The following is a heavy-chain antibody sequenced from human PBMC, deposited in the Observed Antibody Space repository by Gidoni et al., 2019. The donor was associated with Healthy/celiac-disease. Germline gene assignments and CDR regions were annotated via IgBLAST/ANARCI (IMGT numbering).Heavy chain of an antibody. J-gene: IGHJ4*02. CDR2: IKQDGSEK. D-gene: IGHD4-17*01. CDR1: GFSFSSYW. CDR3: ARVPFAVTTGSALYFDY. Sequence: EVQLVESGGGLVQPGGSLSLSCAASGFSFSSYWMSWVRQAPGKGLEWLAHIKQDGSEKYYGVSMKGRFTISRDNLKNSLYLQMNSLGSEGTAVYYCARVPFAVTTGSALYFDYWGQGTLVTVSS. V-gene: IGHV3-7*01.